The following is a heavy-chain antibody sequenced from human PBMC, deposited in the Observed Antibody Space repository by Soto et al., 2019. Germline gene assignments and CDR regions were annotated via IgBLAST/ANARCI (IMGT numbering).Heavy chain of an antibody. J-gene: IGHJ3*01. CDR1: GGTLNKHA. Sequence: QVQLVQSGAEVKKPGSSVKVSCRASGGTLNKHAITWVRRAPGLGLEWLGGIIPMFGIPNYPQKFQGRVTITADDSTNTSHMELNSPTSDDTAVYYCARGGTSGWLKGAYDVWGQGTMVTVSS. D-gene: IGHD6-19*01. V-gene: IGHV1-69*01. CDR2: IIPMFGIP. CDR3: ARGGTSGWLKGAYDV.